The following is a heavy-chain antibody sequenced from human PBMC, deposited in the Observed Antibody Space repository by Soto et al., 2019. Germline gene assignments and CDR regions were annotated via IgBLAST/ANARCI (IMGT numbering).Heavy chain of an antibody. J-gene: IGHJ6*03. Sequence: QVQLVQSGAEVKKPGASVKVSCKASGYTFTSYDINWVRQATGQGLEWMGWMNPNRGNTGYAQKFQGRVTMTRNTSISTAYMELSSLRSEDTAVYYCARGRNAHIVVVRAARRTTYYMDVWGKGTTVTVSS. CDR2: MNPNRGNT. CDR3: ARGRNAHIVVVRAARRTTYYMDV. V-gene: IGHV1-8*01. CDR1: GYTFTSYD. D-gene: IGHD2-2*01.